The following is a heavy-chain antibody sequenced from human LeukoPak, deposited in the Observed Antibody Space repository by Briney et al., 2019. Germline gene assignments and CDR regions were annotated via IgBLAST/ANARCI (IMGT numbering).Heavy chain of an antibody. CDR3: ARDHLKNLNPSDAFDI. CDR1: GFTFSSYW. Sequence: PGGSLRLSCAASGFTFSSYWMSWVRQAPGKGLEWGANIKQDGSEKYYVDSVKGRFTISRDNAKNSLYLQMNSLRAEDTAVYYCARDHLKNLNPSDAFDIWGQGTMVTVSS. J-gene: IGHJ3*02. CDR2: IKQDGSEK. V-gene: IGHV3-7*01.